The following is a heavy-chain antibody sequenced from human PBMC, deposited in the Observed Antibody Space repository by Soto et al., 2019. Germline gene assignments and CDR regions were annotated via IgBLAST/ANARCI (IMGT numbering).Heavy chain of an antibody. V-gene: IGHV1-18*01. CDR3: ARGPTDYYDNSGNYFLDY. J-gene: IGHJ4*02. CDR1: GYTFTTYG. D-gene: IGHD3-22*01. CDR2: ISTYNGNT. Sequence: QVQLVQSGAEVKKPGASVKVSCKASGYTFTTYGMSWVRQAPGQGLDWMGWISTYNGNTKYAERIHGRVTMTTDTATSTAYMELRSLRSDDTAVYYCARGPTDYYDNSGNYFLDYWGQGTLVTVSS.